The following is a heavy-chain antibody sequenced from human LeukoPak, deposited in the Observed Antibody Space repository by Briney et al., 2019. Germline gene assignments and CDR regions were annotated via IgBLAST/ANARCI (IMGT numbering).Heavy chain of an antibody. V-gene: IGHV3-30-3*01. CDR3: ASLTRGSSDY. Sequence: PGRSLRLSCAASGFTFSSYAMHWVRQAPGKGLEWVAVISYDGSNKYYADSVKGRFTISRDNSKNTLYLQMNSLRAEDTAVYYCASLTRGSSDYWGQGTLVTVSS. CDR1: GFTFSSYA. D-gene: IGHD1-26*01. J-gene: IGHJ4*02. CDR2: ISYDGSNK.